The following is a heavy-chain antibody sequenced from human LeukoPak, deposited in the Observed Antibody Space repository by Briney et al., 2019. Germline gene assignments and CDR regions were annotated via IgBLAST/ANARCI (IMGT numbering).Heavy chain of an antibody. CDR2: IHYSGST. CDR3: ARGSTLYYDILTGYYTPGPFDI. D-gene: IGHD3-9*01. CDR1: GGSVSSAGYY. J-gene: IGHJ3*02. V-gene: IGHV4-61*08. Sequence: SETLSLTCTVSGGSVSSAGYYWSWLRQPPGKGLEFIGYIHYSGSTNYNPSLKSRVTISVDTSKNQFSLKLSSVTAADTAVYYCARGSTLYYDILTGYYTPGPFDIWGQGTMFTVSS.